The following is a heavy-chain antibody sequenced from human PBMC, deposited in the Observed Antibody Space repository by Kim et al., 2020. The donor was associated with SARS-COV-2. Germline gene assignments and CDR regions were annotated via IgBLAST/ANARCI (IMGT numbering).Heavy chain of an antibody. Sequence: NREGSGQNYVGPVRGRFTISRDNTRNSLYLQMESLRAGDTAVYYCTTKNYWGQGTLVTVSS. J-gene: IGHJ4*02. CDR3: TTKNY. V-gene: IGHV3-7*01. CDR2: NREGSGQ.